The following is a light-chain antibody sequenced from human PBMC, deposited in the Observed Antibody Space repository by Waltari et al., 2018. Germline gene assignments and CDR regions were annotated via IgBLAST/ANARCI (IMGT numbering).Light chain of an antibody. J-gene: IGLJ2*01. CDR3: SSYAGSTLVV. CDR2: EVN. CDR1: STDVGVYEY. Sequence: QSALTQPPSASGSPGQSVTISCTGTSTDVGVYEYVSWYQQHPGQAPKLLIYEVNKRPSGVPDRFSVSKSGNTASLTVSGLQAEDEADYHCSSYAGSTLVVFGGGTKLTVL. V-gene: IGLV2-8*01.